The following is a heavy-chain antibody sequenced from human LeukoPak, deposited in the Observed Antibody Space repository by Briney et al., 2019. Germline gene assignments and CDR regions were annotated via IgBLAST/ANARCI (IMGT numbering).Heavy chain of an antibody. V-gene: IGHV3-48*01. CDR2: ISSSSSTI. J-gene: IGHJ4*02. CDR1: GFTFSSYS. CDR3: ARDAYSTDFDY. D-gene: IGHD4-11*01. Sequence: GGSLRLSCVASGFTFSSYSMNWVRQAPGKGLEWVSYISSSSSTIYYADSVKGRFTISRDNAKNSLYLQMNSLRAEDTAVYYCARDAYSTDFDYWGQGTLVTVSS.